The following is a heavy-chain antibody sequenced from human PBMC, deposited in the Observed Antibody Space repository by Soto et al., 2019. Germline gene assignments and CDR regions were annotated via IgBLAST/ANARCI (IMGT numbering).Heavy chain of an antibody. Sequence: ASVKVSCEASGYNFRRLGGSWGRQAPAPGPEWMGWISPYSVNRNQPQKFQGRDTITSAPSTSTASMDLSSPSPDSKAVYQCARGCNDVRGLDSWGQGTVVTVSS. CDR2: ISPYSVNR. CDR3: ARGCNDVRGLDS. D-gene: IGHD2-8*01. V-gene: IGHV1-18*01. J-gene: IGHJ4*02. CDR1: GYNFRRLG.